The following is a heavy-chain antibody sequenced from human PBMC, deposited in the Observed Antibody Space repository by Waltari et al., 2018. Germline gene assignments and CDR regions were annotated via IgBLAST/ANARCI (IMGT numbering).Heavy chain of an antibody. D-gene: IGHD3-10*01. J-gene: IGHJ3*02. CDR3: ASGGVLLWFGEPEEGAFDI. Sequence: EVQLVESGGGLVQPGGSLRLSCAASGFTFSSYSMNWVRPAPGKGLEWVSYISSSSSTIYYADSVKGRFTISRDNAKNSLYLQMNSLRAEDTAVYYCASGGVLLWFGEPEEGAFDIWGQGTMVTVSS. V-gene: IGHV3-48*04. CDR1: GFTFSSYS. CDR2: ISSSSSTI.